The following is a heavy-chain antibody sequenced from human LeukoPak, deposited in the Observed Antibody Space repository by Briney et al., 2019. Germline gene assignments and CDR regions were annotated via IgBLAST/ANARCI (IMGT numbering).Heavy chain of an antibody. J-gene: IGHJ6*02. V-gene: IGHV3-30*03. CDR1: GFTFNTYG. D-gene: IGHD6-19*01. CDR3: ARPGISYSSGWYREAYYYYGMDV. Sequence: PGGSLRLSCAASGFTFNTYGMQWVRQAPGKGLEWVGVISYDGKVQYYGDSVKGRFTISRDNSKNTVYLQMNSLRAEDTAVYYCARPGISYSSGWYREAYYYYGMDVWGQGTTVTVSS. CDR2: ISYDGKVQ.